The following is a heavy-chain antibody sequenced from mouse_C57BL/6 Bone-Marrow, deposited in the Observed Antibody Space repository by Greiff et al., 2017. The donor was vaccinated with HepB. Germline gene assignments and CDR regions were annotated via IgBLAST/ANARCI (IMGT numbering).Heavy chain of an antibody. CDR1: GFSFTSYG. J-gene: IGHJ4*01. CDR2: IWSDGST. V-gene: IGHV2-6-1*01. Sequence: VQLKESGPGLVAPSQCLSITCTVSGFSFTSYGVHWVRQPPGKGLEWLVVIWSDGSTTYNSARKSRLSISKDNSKSQVFLKMNSLQTNDTTMYYCARHGNYYGSSHYYAMDYWGQGTSVTVSS. D-gene: IGHD1-1*01. CDR3: ARHGNYYGSSHYYAMDY.